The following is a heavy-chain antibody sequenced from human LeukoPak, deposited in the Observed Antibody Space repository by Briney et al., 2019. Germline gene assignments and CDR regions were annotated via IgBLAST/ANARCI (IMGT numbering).Heavy chain of an antibody. V-gene: IGHV3-30*18. J-gene: IGHJ4*02. CDR3: AKENDYGGNWDY. CDR1: GFTFSSYG. CDR2: ISYDGSNK. Sequence: GGSLRLSCAASGFTFSSYGMHWVRQAPGKGLEWVAVISYDGSNKYYADSVKGRFTISRDNSKNTLYLQMNSLRAEDTAVYYCAKENDYGGNWDYWGQGTLVTVSS. D-gene: IGHD4-23*01.